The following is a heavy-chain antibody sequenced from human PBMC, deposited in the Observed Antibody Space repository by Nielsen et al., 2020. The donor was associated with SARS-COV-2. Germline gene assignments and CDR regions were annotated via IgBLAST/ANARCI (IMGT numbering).Heavy chain of an antibody. Sequence: ETLSLTCAASGFTVSSNYMSWVRQAPGKGLEWVSVIYGDNSIYYADSVKGRFTISRDNSKNTLYLQMNSLRAEDTAVYYCARGPYSGSYGVFDYWGQGTLVTVSS. CDR2: IYGDNSI. CDR1: GFTVSSNY. V-gene: IGHV3-66*01. D-gene: IGHD1-26*01. CDR3: ARGPYSGSYGVFDY. J-gene: IGHJ4*02.